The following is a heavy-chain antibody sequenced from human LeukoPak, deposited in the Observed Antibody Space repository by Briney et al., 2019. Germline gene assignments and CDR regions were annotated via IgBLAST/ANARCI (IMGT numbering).Heavy chain of an antibody. D-gene: IGHD6-19*01. CDR1: GFTFSSYA. V-gene: IGHV3-23*01. CDR2: LSYSGGST. J-gene: IGHJ4*02. CDR3: AKVLYSSGWPDTSRGVSFDY. Sequence: GGSLRHSCAASGFTFSSYAMRWVRQAPGKGLEWGSALSYSGGSTYNADSVKGRFPISRDNSKNTLYLQMNSLRAEDTAVYYCAKVLYSSGWPDTSRGVSFDYWGQGTLVTVSS.